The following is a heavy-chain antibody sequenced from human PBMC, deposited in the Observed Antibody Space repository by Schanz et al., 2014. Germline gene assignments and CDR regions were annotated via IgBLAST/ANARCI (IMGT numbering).Heavy chain of an antibody. J-gene: IGHJ4*02. CDR2: FYNPGST. CDR3: ARNKYTSGWYYFDY. Sequence: QVPLQESGPGLVKPSETLSLTCTVSGDSVNSNYWNWIRQSPGRGLEWIGHFYNPGSTNYNPSLKSRATISIDPSTTQVSLNLTSVTAADTAVYFCARNKYTSGWYYFDYWGQGVLVTVSS. CDR1: GDSVNSNY. D-gene: IGHD6-19*01. V-gene: IGHV4-59*08.